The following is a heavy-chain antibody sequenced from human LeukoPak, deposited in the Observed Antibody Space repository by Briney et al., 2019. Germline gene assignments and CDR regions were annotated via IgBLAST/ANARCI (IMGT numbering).Heavy chain of an antibody. CDR2: IIPILGIA. J-gene: IGHJ4*02. CDR3: ARDNPRDFWSNFDY. Sequence: SVKVSCKXSGGTFSSYTISWVRQAPGQGLEWIGRIIPILGIANYSQKFQGRVTITADKSTSTAYMELSSLRSEDTAVYYCARDNPRDFWSNFDYWGQGTLVTVSS. D-gene: IGHD3-3*01. V-gene: IGHV1-69*04. CDR1: GGTFSSYT.